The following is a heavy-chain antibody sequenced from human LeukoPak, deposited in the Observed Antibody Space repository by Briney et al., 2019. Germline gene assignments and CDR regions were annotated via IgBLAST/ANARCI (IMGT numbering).Heavy chain of an antibody. CDR2: IDWDDDK. D-gene: IGHD6-19*01. V-gene: IGHV2-70*04. CDR3: ARSEGIAVAGTFFDY. J-gene: IGHJ4*02. Sequence: SGPALVKPTQTLTLTCTFSGFSLSTRGMRVSWIRQPPGKALEWLARIDWDDDKFYSTSLKTRLTISKDTSKNQVVLTMTNMDPVDTATYYCARSEGIAVAGTFFDYWGQGTLVTVSS. CDR1: GFSLSTRGMR.